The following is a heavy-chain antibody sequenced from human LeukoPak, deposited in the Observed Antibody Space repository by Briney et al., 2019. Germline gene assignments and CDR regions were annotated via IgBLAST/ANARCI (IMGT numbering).Heavy chain of an antibody. CDR2: INPNSGST. CDR3: ARDVGTVTTFDY. J-gene: IGHJ4*02. D-gene: IGHD4-11*01. CDR1: GYTFTGYY. V-gene: IGHV1-2*06. Sequence: ASVKVSCKASGYTFTGYYMHWVRQAPGQGLEWMGRINPNSGSTNYAQKFQGRVTMTRDTSISTAYMELSRLRSDDTAVYYCARDVGTVTTFDYWGQGTLVTVSS.